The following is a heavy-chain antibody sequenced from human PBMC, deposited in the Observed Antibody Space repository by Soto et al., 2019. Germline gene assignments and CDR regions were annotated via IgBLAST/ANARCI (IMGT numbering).Heavy chain of an antibody. D-gene: IGHD6-19*01. CDR3: AMFPRIALAAFDC. Sequence: EVQLVESGGDLVQPGGSLRLSCAASGFTVTSDYMSWVRQAPGKGLEWVSTIYSGDNTYHADSVKGSIVIARDKSRNTLYPKKNNLRAEDTAVYYGAMFPRIALAAFDCWGQVTLVTVSP. J-gene: IGHJ4*02. CDR2: IYSGDNT. CDR1: GFTVTSDY. V-gene: IGHV3-66*01.